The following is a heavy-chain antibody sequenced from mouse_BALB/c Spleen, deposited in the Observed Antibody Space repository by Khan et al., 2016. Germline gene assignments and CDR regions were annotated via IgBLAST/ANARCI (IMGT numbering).Heavy chain of an antibody. D-gene: IGHD2-4*01. J-gene: IGHJ4*01. V-gene: IGHV3-8*02. CDR1: GDSITSGY. Sequence: VQLKQSGPSLVKPSQTLSLTCSVTGDSITSGYWNWIRKFSGNKLEYLGYISYSGSTYYNPSLKNRVSITRDTSKNQFYLQLNSVTTEDTATYYCATGYDFDGDYYAMDYWGQGTSVTVSS. CDR2: ISYSGST. CDR3: ATGYDFDGDYYAMDY.